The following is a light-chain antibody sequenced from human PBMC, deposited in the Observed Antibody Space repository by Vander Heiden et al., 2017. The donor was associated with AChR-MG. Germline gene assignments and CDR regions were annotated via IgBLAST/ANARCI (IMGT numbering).Light chain of an antibody. CDR2: DAS. J-gene: IGKJ1*01. CDR3: QQRSNWPRRT. Sequence: EIVLTQSPATLSLSPGERATLSCRASQSVSSYLAWYQQKPGQAPRLLIYDASSRATGIPARFSGSGSGTDFTLTISSLEPEDFAVYYCQQRSNWPRRTFGQGTKVEIK. V-gene: IGKV3-11*01. CDR1: QSVSSY.